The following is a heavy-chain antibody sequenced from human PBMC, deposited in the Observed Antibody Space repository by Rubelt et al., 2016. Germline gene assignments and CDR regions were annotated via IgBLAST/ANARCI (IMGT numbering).Heavy chain of an antibody. J-gene: IGHJ4*02. D-gene: IGHD3-22*01. V-gene: IGHV3-23*01. CDR1: GFTFSSYA. CDR3: AKLGGYYDSY. Sequence: EVQLLESGGGLVQPGGSLRLSCAASGFTFSSYAMSWVRQAPGKGLEWVSAISGSGGSTYYADSVKGRFTISRENSKNTLDLKMNRLRAEDTAVYYCAKLGGYYDSYWGQGTLVTVSS. CDR2: ISGSGGST.